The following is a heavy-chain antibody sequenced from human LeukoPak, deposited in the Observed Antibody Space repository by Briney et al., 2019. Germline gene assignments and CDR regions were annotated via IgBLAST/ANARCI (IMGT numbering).Heavy chain of an antibody. Sequence: ASVKVSCTPSGYTFTGYYMHWVRQAPGQGLEWMGWINPNSGGTNYAQKFQGRVTMTRDTSISTAYMELSRLRSDDTAVYYCARDFERGYSYGPSYWYFDLWGRGTLVTVSS. CDR2: INPNSGGT. CDR1: GYTFTGYY. J-gene: IGHJ2*01. CDR3: ARDFERGYSYGPSYWYFDL. V-gene: IGHV1-2*02. D-gene: IGHD5-18*01.